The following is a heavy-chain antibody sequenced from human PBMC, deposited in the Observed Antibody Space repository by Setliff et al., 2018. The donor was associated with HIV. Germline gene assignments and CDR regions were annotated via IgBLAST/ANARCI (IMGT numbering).Heavy chain of an antibody. V-gene: IGHV3-9*01. D-gene: IGHD5-12*01. CDR3: AKDSGYEGDHYFDY. Sequence: GGSLRLSCETSGLPFITSWMTWVRQVPGKGLEWVSGISWNSGSIGYADSVKGRFTISRDNAKNSLYLQVNRLRAEDTAVYYCAKDSGYEGDHYFDYWGQGTLVTVSS. J-gene: IGHJ4*02. CDR2: ISWNSGSI. CDR1: GLPFITSW.